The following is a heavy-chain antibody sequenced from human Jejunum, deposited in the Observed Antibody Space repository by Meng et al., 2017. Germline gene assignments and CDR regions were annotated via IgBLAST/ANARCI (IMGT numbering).Heavy chain of an antibody. D-gene: IGHD6-25*01. V-gene: IGHV2-5*02. Sequence: HITLMLSRHKRVNHTQTRTLTCTFFGLSLSTIGFGVGWIRHPPGKSLVGLALIYLDDDKRYRPSLKSMLTITKDTSKNQVVLTMTNIDPVDTATYYCSHGPHISARYYFNYWGQGTLVTVSS. CDR2: IYLDDDK. CDR1: GLSLSTIGFG. CDR3: SHGPHISARYYFNY. J-gene: IGHJ4*02.